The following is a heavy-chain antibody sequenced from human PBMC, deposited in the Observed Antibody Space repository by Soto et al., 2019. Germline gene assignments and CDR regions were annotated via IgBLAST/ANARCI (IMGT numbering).Heavy chain of an antibody. V-gene: IGHV4-34*01. Sequence: SETLSLTCAVYGGSFSGYYWSWIRQPPGKGLEWIGEINHSGSTNYNPSLKSRVTISVDTSKNQFSLKLSYVTAADTAVYYCARGLQNGDYYYYGMDVWGQGTTVTVSS. CDR1: GGSFSGYY. CDR3: ARGLQNGDYYYYGMDV. CDR2: INHSGST. D-gene: IGHD4-17*01. J-gene: IGHJ6*02.